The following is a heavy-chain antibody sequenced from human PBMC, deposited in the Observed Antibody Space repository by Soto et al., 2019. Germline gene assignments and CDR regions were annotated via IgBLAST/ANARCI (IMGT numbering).Heavy chain of an antibody. J-gene: IGHJ3*02. V-gene: IGHV3-33*01. CDR2: IGYDGRNK. CDR3: ARDGGSDGESHDAFDI. CDR1: GFTFSSYG. Sequence: QVQLVESGGGVVQPGRSLRLSCAASGFTFSSYGMHWVRQAPGKGLEWVAVIGYDGRNKYYADSVKGRFTISRDNSKNTLYLQMSSLRAEDTAVYSCARDGGSDGESHDAFDIWGQGTMVTVSS. D-gene: IGHD4-17*01.